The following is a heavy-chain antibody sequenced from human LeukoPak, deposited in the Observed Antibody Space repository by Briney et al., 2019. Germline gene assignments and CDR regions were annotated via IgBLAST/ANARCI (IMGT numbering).Heavy chain of an antibody. D-gene: IGHD6-19*01. CDR3: ASKDTSGWYEEA. J-gene: IGHJ5*02. CDR1: GGTFSSYA. Sequence: SVKVSCKASGGTFSSYAISWVRQAPGQGLEWMGGIIPIFGTANYAQKFQGRITMTRDTSTSTVYVELSSLRSEDTAVYYCASKDTSGWYEEAWGQGTLVTVSS. V-gene: IGHV1-69*05. CDR2: IIPIFGTA.